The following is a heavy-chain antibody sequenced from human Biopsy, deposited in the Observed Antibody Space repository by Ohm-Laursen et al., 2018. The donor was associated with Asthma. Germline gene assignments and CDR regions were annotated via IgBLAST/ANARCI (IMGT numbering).Heavy chain of an antibody. CDR1: GIVFSQCG. CDR3: ARESGQDSGGTGAFDR. CDR2: VSSDGHNK. V-gene: IGHV3-30*03. J-gene: IGHJ3*02. Sequence: SLRLSCTASGIVFSQCGMHWVRQGPGKGLEWVALVSSDGHNKYYKDSVKGRFTISRDNSKLRLYLEINSLRVEDSAVYYCARESGQDSGGTGAFDRWGQGIMVAVSS. D-gene: IGHD4-23*01.